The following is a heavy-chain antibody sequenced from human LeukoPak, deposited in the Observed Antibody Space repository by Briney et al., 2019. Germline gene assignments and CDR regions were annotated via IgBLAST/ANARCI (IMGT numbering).Heavy chain of an antibody. CDR3: VRAAAVAGRGGVFDY. J-gene: IGHJ4*02. CDR1: GGSISSYY. V-gene: IGHV4-4*07. CDR2: IYTSGST. Sequence: SETLSLTCTVSGGSISSYYWSWIRQPAGKGLEWIGRIYTSGSTNYNPSLKSRVTMSVDTSKNQFSLKLSSVTAADTAVYYCVRAAAVAGRGGVFDYWGQGTLVTVSS. D-gene: IGHD6-19*01.